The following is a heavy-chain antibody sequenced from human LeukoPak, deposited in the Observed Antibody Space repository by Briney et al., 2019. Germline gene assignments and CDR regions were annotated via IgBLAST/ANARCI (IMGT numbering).Heavy chain of an antibody. CDR2: ISGSGGST. J-gene: IGHJ4*02. V-gene: IGHV3-23*01. D-gene: IGHD1-26*01. CDR1: GFTFSSYA. CDR3: AKDKSYVLGYNYFDY. Sequence: GRSLRLSCAASGFTFSSYAMSWVRQAPGKGLEWVSGISGSGGSTYYADSVKGRFTISRDNSKNTLYLQMNSLRAEDTAVYYCAKDKSYVLGYNYFDYWGQGTLVTVSS.